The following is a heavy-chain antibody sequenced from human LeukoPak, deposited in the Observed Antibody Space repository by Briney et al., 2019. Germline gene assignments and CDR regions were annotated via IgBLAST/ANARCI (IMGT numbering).Heavy chain of an antibody. CDR3: ARGEDGIVVVPAALA. J-gene: IGHJ5*02. CDR2: IRNDGSNQ. V-gene: IGHV3-30*04. CDR1: GFTFSSYA. Sequence: GGSLRLSCAASGFTFSSYAMHWVRQAPGKGLEWVGVIRNDGSNQYYADSVKGRFTISRDNSKNTLYLQMNSLRAEDTAVYYCARGEDGIVVVPAALAWGQGTLVTVSS. D-gene: IGHD2-2*01.